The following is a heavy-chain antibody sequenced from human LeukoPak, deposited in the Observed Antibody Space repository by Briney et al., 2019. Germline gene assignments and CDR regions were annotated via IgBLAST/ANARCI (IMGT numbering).Heavy chain of an antibody. CDR1: GYSFTSYW. J-gene: IGHJ6*03. CDR2: IYPGDSDT. CDR3: ASRNYDFWSGSGYYYYYMDV. Sequence: GESLKISCTGSGYSFTSYWIGWVRQTPGKGLEWMGIIYPGDSDTRYSPSFQGQVTISADKSISTAYLQWSSLKASDTAMYYCASRNYDFWSGSGYYYYYMDVWGKGTTVTVSS. V-gene: IGHV5-51*01. D-gene: IGHD3-3*01.